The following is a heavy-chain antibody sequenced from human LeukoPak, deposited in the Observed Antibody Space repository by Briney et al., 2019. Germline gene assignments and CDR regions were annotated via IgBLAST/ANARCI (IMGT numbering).Heavy chain of an antibody. CDR2: IYYSGST. CDR1: GGSFSGYY. CDR3: ARGRSTSYYFDY. V-gene: IGHV4-59*01. J-gene: IGHJ4*02. D-gene: IGHD2-2*01. Sequence: PSETLSLTCAVYGGSFSGYYWSWIRQPPGKGLEWIGYIYYSGSTNYNPSLKSRVTISVDTSKNQFSLKLSSVTAADTAVYYCARGRSTSYYFDYWGQGTLVTVSS.